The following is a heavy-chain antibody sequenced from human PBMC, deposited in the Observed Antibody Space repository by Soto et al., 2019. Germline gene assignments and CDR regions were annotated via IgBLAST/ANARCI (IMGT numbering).Heavy chain of an antibody. Sequence: QVQLQESGPGLVKPSQTLSLTCTVSGGSISSGGYYWSWIRQHPGKGLEWIGYIYYSGSTYYNPSLKSRVIISVDTSKNQFSLKLSSVTAADTAVYYCARTYYDFWSGYYQDRYYYYMDVWGKGTTVTVSS. CDR1: GGSISSGGYY. CDR2: IYYSGST. CDR3: ARTYYDFWSGYYQDRYYYYMDV. V-gene: IGHV4-31*03. J-gene: IGHJ6*03. D-gene: IGHD3-3*01.